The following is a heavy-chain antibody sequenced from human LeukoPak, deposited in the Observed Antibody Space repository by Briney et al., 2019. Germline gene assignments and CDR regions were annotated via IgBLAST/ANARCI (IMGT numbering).Heavy chain of an antibody. CDR3: ATGKYWNYISFDY. V-gene: IGHV1-24*01. CDR1: GYTLTELS. J-gene: IGHJ4*02. Sequence: ASVKVSCKVSGYTLTELSMHWVRQAPGKGLEWMGGFDPEDGETIYAQKFQGRVTITEDTSTDTAYMEPSSLRSEDTAVYYCATGKYWNYISFDYWGQGTLVTVSS. D-gene: IGHD1-7*01. CDR2: FDPEDGET.